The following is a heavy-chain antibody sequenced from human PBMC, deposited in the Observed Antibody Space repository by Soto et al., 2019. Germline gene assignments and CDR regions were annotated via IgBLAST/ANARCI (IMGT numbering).Heavy chain of an antibody. Sequence: KPSETLSLTCSVSGDSISSADYFWTWIRQSPGKGLEGMGYIFHSGTTYYNPSLKGRLLISIENSKNQVSLTLTSVTAADTAVYYCARGSNSNFEGPIVWGQGTLVTVSS. J-gene: IGHJ4*02. CDR1: GDSISSADYF. V-gene: IGHV4-30-4*02. CDR3: ARGSNSNFEGPIV. D-gene: IGHD4-4*01. CDR2: IFHSGTT.